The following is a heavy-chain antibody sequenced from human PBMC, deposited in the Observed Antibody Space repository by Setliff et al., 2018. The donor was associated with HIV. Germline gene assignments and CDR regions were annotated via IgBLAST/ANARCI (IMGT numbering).Heavy chain of an antibody. V-gene: IGHV4-31*03. CDR3: ATGRLYYYMDV. CDR1: GDSISRGGYY. J-gene: IGHJ6*03. CDR2: ISYSGST. D-gene: IGHD1-1*01. Sequence: SETLSLTCTVSGDSISRGGYYWQWIRQHPGGGLGWIGYISYSGSTSYNPSLKSRVTMSLDTSYNQFSLKLDSVTAADTAVFYCATGRLYYYMDVWGKGTTVTVSS.